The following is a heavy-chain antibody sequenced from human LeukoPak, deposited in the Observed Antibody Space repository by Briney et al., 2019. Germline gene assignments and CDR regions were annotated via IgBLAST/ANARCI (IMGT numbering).Heavy chain of an antibody. D-gene: IGHD3-10*01. CDR3: ATRLWFDDFLLFDY. CDR2: FDPKDGET. V-gene: IGHV1-24*01. CDR1: GYTLSKLS. J-gene: IGHJ4*02. Sequence: ASMKVSCKVSGYTLSKLSIHWVRQVPGKGLEWMGRFDPKDGETIYAEKFQGRFSMTEDTSTDTAHMELSGLTSGDTAVYHCATRLWFDDFLLFDYWGQGTLVVVSS.